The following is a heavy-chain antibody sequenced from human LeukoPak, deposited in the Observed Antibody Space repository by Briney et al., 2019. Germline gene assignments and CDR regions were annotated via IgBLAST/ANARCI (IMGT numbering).Heavy chain of an antibody. CDR1: GFTFYDYA. Sequence: GGSLRLSCAASGFTFYDYAMHWVRQAPGKGLEWVSSISWNSGTIAYVDSVKGRFTISRDNAKNSLYLQMNSLRAEDTALYYCAKDLYSSGWTHFDYWGQGTLVTVSS. CDR2: ISWNSGTI. V-gene: IGHV3-9*01. CDR3: AKDLYSSGWTHFDY. D-gene: IGHD6-19*01. J-gene: IGHJ4*02.